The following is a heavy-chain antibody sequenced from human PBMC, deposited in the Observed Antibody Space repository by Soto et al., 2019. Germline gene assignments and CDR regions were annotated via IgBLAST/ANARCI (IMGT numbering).Heavy chain of an antibody. Sequence: GGSLRLSCPASGFTFSNSWMSWVRQAPGKGLEWVGRIKRKEEGETIDYAEPAKGRFTISMEDSKNTLYLQMHSLKTEDTGVXYSTTAPSPXYRSQRNLVTVSS. J-gene: IGHJ4*02. CDR2: IKRKEEGETI. CDR3: TTAPSPXY. CDR1: GFTFSNSW. V-gene: IGHV3-15*01.